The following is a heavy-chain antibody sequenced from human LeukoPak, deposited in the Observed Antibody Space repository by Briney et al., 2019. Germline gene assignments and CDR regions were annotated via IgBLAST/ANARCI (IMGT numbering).Heavy chain of an antibody. J-gene: IGHJ6*02. CDR3: ARDRGGGSYYYYYGMDV. Sequence: GGSLRLSCAASGFTFSSYWMSWVRPAPGKGLEWVANIKQDGSEKYYVDSVKGRFTISRDNAKNSLYLQMNSLRAEDTAVYYCARDRGGGSYYYYYGMDVWGQGTTVTVSS. V-gene: IGHV3-7*01. CDR1: GFTFSSYW. D-gene: IGHD2-15*01. CDR2: IKQDGSEK.